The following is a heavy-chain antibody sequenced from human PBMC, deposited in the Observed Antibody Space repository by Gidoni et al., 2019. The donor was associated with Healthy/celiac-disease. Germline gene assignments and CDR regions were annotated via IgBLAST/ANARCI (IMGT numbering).Heavy chain of an antibody. CDR2: IKQDGSEK. D-gene: IGHD6-6*01. Sequence: EVQLVESVGGLVHPGGSLRLSFAASGFPFGSYWMRWVRQAPGKGLEWGANIKQDGSEKYYVDSVKGRFTISRDNAKNSLYLQMNSLRAEDTAVYSCARDKSIAALDWFAPWGQGTLVTVSS. V-gene: IGHV3-7*03. CDR3: ARDKSIAALDWFAP. CDR1: GFPFGSYW. J-gene: IGHJ5*02.